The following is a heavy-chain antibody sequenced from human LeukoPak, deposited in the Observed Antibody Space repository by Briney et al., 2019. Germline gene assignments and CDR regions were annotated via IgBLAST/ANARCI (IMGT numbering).Heavy chain of an antibody. Sequence: GGSLRLSCAASGFTFSSYAMSWVRQAPGKGLEWVSAISGSGGSTYYADSVKGRFTISRDNAKNTLYLQMNSLRAEDTAVYYCARRGAVAGFDYWGQGTLVTVSS. CDR2: ISGSGGST. CDR1: GFTFSSYA. D-gene: IGHD6-19*01. J-gene: IGHJ4*02. V-gene: IGHV3-23*01. CDR3: ARRGAVAGFDY.